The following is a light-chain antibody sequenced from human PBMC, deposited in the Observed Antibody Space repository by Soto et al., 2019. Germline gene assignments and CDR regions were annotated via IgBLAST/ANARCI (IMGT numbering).Light chain of an antibody. CDR1: SSDVGGYNY. Sequence: QSALTQPASVSGSPGQSLTISCTGTSSDVGGYNYVSWYQQNPGKAPKLMIYDVNNRPSGVSYRFSGSKSGNTASLTISGLQAEDEADYYCSSYTSSSTRVFGTGTKVTVL. V-gene: IGLV2-14*01. J-gene: IGLJ1*01. CDR3: SSYTSSSTRV. CDR2: DVN.